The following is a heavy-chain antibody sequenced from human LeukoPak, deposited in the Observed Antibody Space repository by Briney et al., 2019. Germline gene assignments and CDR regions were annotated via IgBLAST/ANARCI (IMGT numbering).Heavy chain of an antibody. CDR2: IYYTGST. J-gene: IGHJ4*02. CDR1: GGSISSYY. CDR3: ARGGWSLDY. Sequence: SETLSLTCTVSGGSISSYYWSWIRQSPGKGLESIGYIYYTGSTNYNPSLKGRVTISVDTSKSQVSLILTSVNAADTAVYYCARGGWSLDYWGQGILVTVSS. D-gene: IGHD6-19*01. V-gene: IGHV4-59*01.